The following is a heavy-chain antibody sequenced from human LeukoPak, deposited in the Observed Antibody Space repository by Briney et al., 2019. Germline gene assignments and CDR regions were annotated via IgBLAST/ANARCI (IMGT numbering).Heavy chain of an antibody. CDR1: GFTVSSNY. CDR2: ISSSSSYI. Sequence: PGGSLRLSCAASGFTVSSNYMSWVRQAPGKGLEWVSSISSSSSYIYYADSVKGRFTISRDNAKNSLYLQMNSLRAEDTAVYYCARDGGYETGDDYWGQGTLVTVSS. J-gene: IGHJ4*02. V-gene: IGHV3-21*01. CDR3: ARDGGYETGDDY. D-gene: IGHD7-27*01.